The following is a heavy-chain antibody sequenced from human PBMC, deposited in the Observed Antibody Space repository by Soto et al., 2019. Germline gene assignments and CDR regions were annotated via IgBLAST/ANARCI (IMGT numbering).Heavy chain of an antibody. CDR2: IIPIFGTA. CDR1: GGTFSSYA. Sequence: QVQLVQSGAEVKKPGSSVKVSCTASGGTFSSYAISWVRQAPGQGLEWMGGIIPIFGTANYAQKFQGRVTITADESTSTAYMELSSLRSEDTAVYYCARDRTDCSSTSCYTRGMGWFDPWGQGTLVTVSS. CDR3: ARDRTDCSSTSCYTRGMGWFDP. V-gene: IGHV1-69*01. D-gene: IGHD2-2*02. J-gene: IGHJ5*02.